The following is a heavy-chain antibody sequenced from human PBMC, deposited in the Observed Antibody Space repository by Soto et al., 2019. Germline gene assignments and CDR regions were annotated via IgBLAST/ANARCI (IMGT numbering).Heavy chain of an antibody. Sequence: QVQLVQSGAEVKKPGASVKVSCKASGYTFTSYYMHWVRQAPGQGLEWMGIINPSGGSTSYAQKLQGRVTMTRDTSTSAVYMELSSLRSEDTAVYYCARDKETYGSGSYYTTRGWFDPWGQGTLVTVSS. D-gene: IGHD3-10*01. CDR2: INPSGGST. CDR3: ARDKETYGSGSYYTTRGWFDP. J-gene: IGHJ5*02. V-gene: IGHV1-46*04. CDR1: GYTFTSYY.